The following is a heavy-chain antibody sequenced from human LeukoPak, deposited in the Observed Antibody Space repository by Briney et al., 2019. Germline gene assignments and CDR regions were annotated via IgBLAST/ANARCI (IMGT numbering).Heavy chain of an antibody. CDR1: GYTFSGYY. CDR2: INPNSGGT. J-gene: IGHJ4*02. D-gene: IGHD1-26*01. Sequence: ASVKVSCKAFGYTFSGYYMHWVRQAPGQGLEWMGWINPNSGGTYYTQKFQGRVTMTRDTSISTAYMELSSLRSDDTAVYYCARGGYSGTEKPNDYWGQGTLVTVSS. V-gene: IGHV1-2*02. CDR3: ARGGYSGTEKPNDY.